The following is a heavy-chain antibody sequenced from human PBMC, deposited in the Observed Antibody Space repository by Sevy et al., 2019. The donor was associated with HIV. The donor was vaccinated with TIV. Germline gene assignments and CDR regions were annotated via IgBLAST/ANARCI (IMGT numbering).Heavy chain of an antibody. J-gene: IGHJ5*02. CDR3: ARDQHDYAGNVRTGWFDP. D-gene: IGHD4-17*01. CDR1: GFTFSSYT. CDR2: IIYDGSMK. V-gene: IGHV3-30-3*01. Sequence: GGSLRLTCAASGFTFSSYTMQWVRQAPGKGLEWVANIIYDGSMKYYADSVKGRFTISRDNSKNTLYLQMNSLSAEDTAVYYCARDQHDYAGNVRTGWFDPWGQGILVTVSS.